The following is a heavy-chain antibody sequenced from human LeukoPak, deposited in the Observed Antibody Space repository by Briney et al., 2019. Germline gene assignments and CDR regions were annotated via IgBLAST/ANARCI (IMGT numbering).Heavy chain of an antibody. V-gene: IGHV4-34*01. CDR1: SGSFSGCY. CDR3: ARGPVVVTDYYYSYYYMDV. CDR2: INHSGST. J-gene: IGHJ6*03. D-gene: IGHD2-21*02. Sequence: PSETLSLTCAVYSGSFSGCYWSWIRQPPGKGLEWIVEINHSGSTNYNPSLKSRVTISLDTSKNQFSLKLNSVTAADTAVYFCARGPVVVTDYYYSYYYMDVWGKGTTVTVSS.